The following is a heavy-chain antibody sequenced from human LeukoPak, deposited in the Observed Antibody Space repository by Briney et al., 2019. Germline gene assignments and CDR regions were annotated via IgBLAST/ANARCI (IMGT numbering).Heavy chain of an antibody. CDR1: GYTFTSYV. CDR2: IIPSFGTA. J-gene: IGHJ6*03. CDR3: ARESKGRDTSTYYFYYYMDV. Sequence: ASVKVSCKASGYTFTSYVISWVRQAPGQGLEWMGGIIPSFGTANYAQKFQGRVTITTDESTSTAYMELSSLRSEDTAVYYCARESKGRDTSTYYFYYYMDVWGKGTPVTVSS. D-gene: IGHD5-18*01. V-gene: IGHV1-69*05.